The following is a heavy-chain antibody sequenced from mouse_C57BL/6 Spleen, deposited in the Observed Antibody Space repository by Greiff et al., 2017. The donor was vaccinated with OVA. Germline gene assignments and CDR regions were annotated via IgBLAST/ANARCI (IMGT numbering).Heavy chain of an antibody. CDR2: IYPGNGDT. V-gene: IGHV1-12*01. D-gene: IGHD2-2*01. Sequence: QSGAELVRPGASVKMSCKASGYTFTSYNMHWVKQTPRQGLEWIGAIYPGNGDTSYNQKFKGKATLTVDKSSSTAYMQLSSLTSEDSAVYFCARGVGYDGGYYFDYWGQGTTLTVSS. CDR3: ARGVGYDGGYYFDY. J-gene: IGHJ2*01. CDR1: GYTFTSYN.